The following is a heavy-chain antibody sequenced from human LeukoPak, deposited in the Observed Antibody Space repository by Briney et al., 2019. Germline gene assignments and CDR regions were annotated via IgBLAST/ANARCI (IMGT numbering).Heavy chain of an antibody. CDR1: GFSFSSSA. Sequence: GGSLRLSCSASGFSFSSSAMHWVRQAPGKGLEYVSAISRDGAGTYYADSVKDRVTISRDNSKNTLYLQMSSPTPEDTAVYYCVKGVQGIRGSNSWEYFQHWGQGTLVTVSS. D-gene: IGHD3-10*01. V-gene: IGHV3-64D*06. J-gene: IGHJ1*01. CDR2: ISRDGAGT. CDR3: VKGVQGIRGSNSWEYFQH.